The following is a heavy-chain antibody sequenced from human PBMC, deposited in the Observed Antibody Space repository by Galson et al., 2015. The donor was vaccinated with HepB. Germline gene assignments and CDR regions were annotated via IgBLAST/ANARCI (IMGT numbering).Heavy chain of an antibody. D-gene: IGHD5-18*01. CDR1: GGTFSSYA. CDR2: IIPIFGTA. Sequence: SVKVSCKASGGTFSSYAISWVRQAPGQGLEWMGGIIPIFGTANYAQKFQGRVTITADESTSTAYMELSSLRSEDTAVYYCARCGLGYSYGSFDYWGQGTLVTVSS. V-gene: IGHV1-69*13. CDR3: ARCGLGYSYGSFDY. J-gene: IGHJ4*02.